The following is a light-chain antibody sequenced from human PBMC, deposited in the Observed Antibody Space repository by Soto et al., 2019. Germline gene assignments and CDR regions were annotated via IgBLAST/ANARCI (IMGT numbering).Light chain of an antibody. V-gene: IGLV1-40*01. CDR3: QSYGGSLYV. CDR1: SSNIGAGYD. CDR2: GNS. J-gene: IGLJ1*01. Sequence: QSVLTQPPSVSGAPGQSVTISCTGSSSNIGAGYDVHWYQQFPGAAPKLLIYGNSNRPSGVPDRFSGSKSGTAASLAISGLLAEDEADYYCQSYGGSLYVFGSGTKVTGL.